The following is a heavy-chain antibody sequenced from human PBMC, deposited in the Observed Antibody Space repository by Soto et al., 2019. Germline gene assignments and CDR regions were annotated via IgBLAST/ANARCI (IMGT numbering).Heavy chain of an antibody. CDR2: TSGSGGGT. Sequence: GGSLRLSCAASGFTFSGYAMSWVRQVPGKGLEWVSATSGSGGGTYYADSVKGRFTISRDNSESTLFLQMDSLRAEDTALYYCAKDTTYDFWSGSPPNWFDLWGQGTLVTVSS. D-gene: IGHD3-3*01. CDR3: AKDTTYDFWSGSPPNWFDL. J-gene: IGHJ5*02. CDR1: GFTFSGYA. V-gene: IGHV3-23*01.